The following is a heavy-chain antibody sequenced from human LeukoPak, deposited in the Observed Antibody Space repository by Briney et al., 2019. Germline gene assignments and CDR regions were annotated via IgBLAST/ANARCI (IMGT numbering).Heavy chain of an antibody. V-gene: IGHV3-23*01. CDR3: AKLTGPYGSSSRRYFDY. J-gene: IGHJ4*02. CDR1: GFTFSNCA. Sequence: GGSLRLSCAASGFTFSNCAMSWVRQAPGKGLEWVSTISVVGGSTFYADSVKGRFTISRDNSKNTLFLQMNSLRAEDTAVYFCAKLTGPYGSSSRRYFDYWGQGTLVTVSS. D-gene: IGHD6-6*01. CDR2: ISVVGGST.